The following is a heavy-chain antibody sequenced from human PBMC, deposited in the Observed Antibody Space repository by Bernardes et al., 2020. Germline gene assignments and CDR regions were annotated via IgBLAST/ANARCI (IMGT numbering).Heavy chain of an antibody. CDR2: IYSGGRT. CDR1: GFIFNNNY. V-gene: IGHV3-53*01. D-gene: IGHD2-15*01. Sequence: GGSLRLSCAASGFIFNNNYMTWVRQAPGQGLEWVSAIYSGGRTYHADSVRGRFTISRDNSKNTVYLQMNSLRAEDTGVYYCARVVGLIDYWGQGTLVTVSS. J-gene: IGHJ4*02. CDR3: ARVVGLIDY.